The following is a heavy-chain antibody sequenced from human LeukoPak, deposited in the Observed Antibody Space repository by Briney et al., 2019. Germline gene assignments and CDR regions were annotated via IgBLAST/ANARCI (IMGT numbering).Heavy chain of an antibody. Sequence: GGTLRLFCAASVFTVSSNYMTWVRQAPGEGLEWVSTITSSSSAIYYASAVKGRFTISRDNARDSLYLHMNSLRDEDTAVYYCAGDERHAFDIWGQGTMVTVSS. D-gene: IGHD5-24*01. CDR1: VFTVSSNY. CDR2: ITSSSSAI. V-gene: IGHV3-48*02. CDR3: AGDERHAFDI. J-gene: IGHJ3*02.